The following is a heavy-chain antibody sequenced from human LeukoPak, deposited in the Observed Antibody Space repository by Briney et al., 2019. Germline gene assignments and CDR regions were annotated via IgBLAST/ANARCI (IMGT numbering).Heavy chain of an antibody. D-gene: IGHD1-1*01. J-gene: IGHJ6*03. V-gene: IGHV4-39*07. Sequence: SETLSLTCTVSGGSISSSSYYWGWIRQPPGTGLEWIGSIYYSGSTDYNPSLKSRATISVDTSKNQFSLKLSSVTAADTAVYYCASSGQLLKYYYYMDVWGKGTTVTVSS. CDR2: IYYSGST. CDR3: ASSGQLLKYYYYMDV. CDR1: GGSISSSSYY.